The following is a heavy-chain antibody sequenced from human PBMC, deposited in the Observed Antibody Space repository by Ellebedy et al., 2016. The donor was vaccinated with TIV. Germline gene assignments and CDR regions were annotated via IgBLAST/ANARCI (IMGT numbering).Heavy chain of an antibody. CDR1: RFTFSSYW. CDR2: IKGDESGI. V-gene: IGHV3-74*01. Sequence: GGSLRLXXAASRFTFSSYWMHWVRQAPGKGLVWVSRIKGDESGIAYADSVKGRFTISRDNGKNTLYLQMNSLRGEDTAIYYCASGFRHYGAYDIWGQGTMVTVSS. CDR3: ASGFRHYGAYDI. J-gene: IGHJ3*02. D-gene: IGHD3-16*01.